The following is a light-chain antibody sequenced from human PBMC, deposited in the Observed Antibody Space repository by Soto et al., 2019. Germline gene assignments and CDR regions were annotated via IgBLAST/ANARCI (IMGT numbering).Light chain of an antibody. Sequence: AIRMTQSPSSISASTGDRVTITCRASQAISSFLAWYQQKPGKAPKLLIYAAATLQRGAPSRFSASGSGTDFTLTISRLQSEDFATYFCQHYLSYPYTFGQGTKLEI. CDR1: QAISSF. V-gene: IGKV1-8*01. CDR3: QHYLSYPYT. J-gene: IGKJ2*01. CDR2: AAA.